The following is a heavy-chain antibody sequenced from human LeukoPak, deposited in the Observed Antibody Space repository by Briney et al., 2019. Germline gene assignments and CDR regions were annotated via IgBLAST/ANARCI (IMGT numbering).Heavy chain of an antibody. CDR2: ISSSSSYI. J-gene: IGHJ3*02. D-gene: IGHD3-10*01. CDR3: ARGLDVYYGSGSYYKPDAFDI. CDR1: GFTFSSYS. Sequence: GGSLRLSCAASGFTFSSYSMNWVRQAPGKGLEWVSSISSSSSYIYYADSVKGRFTISRDNAKNSLYLQMNSLRAEDTAVYYCARGLDVYYGSGSYYKPDAFDIWGQGTMVTVSS. V-gene: IGHV3-21*01.